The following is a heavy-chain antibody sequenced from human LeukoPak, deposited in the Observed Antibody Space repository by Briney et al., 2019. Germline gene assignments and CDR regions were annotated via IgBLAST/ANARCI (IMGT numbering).Heavy chain of an antibody. CDR1: GGSISSHY. Sequence: PSETLSLTCTVSGGSISSHYWTWIRQSPVKGLEWIGDISNSGSTSYNPSLKSRVTISIDTSKNQFSLKLSSVTAADTAVYYCARVIGDWFDPWGQGTLVTVSS. CDR2: ISNSGST. V-gene: IGHV4-59*11. CDR3: ARVIGDWFDP. D-gene: IGHD1-26*01. J-gene: IGHJ5*02.